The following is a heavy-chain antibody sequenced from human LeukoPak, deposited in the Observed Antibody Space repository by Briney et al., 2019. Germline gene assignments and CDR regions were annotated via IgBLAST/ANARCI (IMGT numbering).Heavy chain of an antibody. V-gene: IGHV3-21*01. J-gene: IGHJ4*02. CDR1: GFTLSRYA. CDR2: ISSTSDYI. Sequence: GGSLRLSCAASGFTLSRYAINWVRQAPGKGLEWVSSISSTSDYIYYADSLKGRFTISRDNAKNSLYLQMNSLRAEDTAVYYCARGGYSSSWYHFDYWGQGTLVTVSS. CDR3: ARGGYSSSWYHFDY. D-gene: IGHD6-13*01.